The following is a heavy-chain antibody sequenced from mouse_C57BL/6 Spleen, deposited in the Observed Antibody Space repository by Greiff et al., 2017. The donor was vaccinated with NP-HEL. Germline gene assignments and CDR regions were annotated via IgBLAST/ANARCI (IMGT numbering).Heavy chain of an antibody. CDR2: IDPEDGDT. J-gene: IGHJ3*01. Sequence: EVQLQQSGAELVRPGASVKLSCTASGFNIKDYYMHWVKQRPEQGLEWIGRIDPEDGDTEYAPKFPGKATMTADTSSNTAYLQLSSLTSEDTAVDYCTTDITTVVAPAYWGQGTLVTVSA. CDR3: TTDITTVVAPAY. CDR1: GFNIKDYY. V-gene: IGHV14-1*01. D-gene: IGHD1-1*01.